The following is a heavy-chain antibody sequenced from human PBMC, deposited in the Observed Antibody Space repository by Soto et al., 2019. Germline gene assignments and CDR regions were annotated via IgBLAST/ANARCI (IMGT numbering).Heavy chain of an antibody. CDR3: ARPHSSGYFRSGGWFDP. Sequence: QVQLVQSGAEVKKPGSSVKVSCKASGGTFSSYAISWVRQAPGQGLEWMGGIIPIFGTANYAQKFQGRVTITADESTSTAYMGLSSLRSEDTAVYYCARPHSSGYFRSGGWFDPWCQGTLVTVSS. D-gene: IGHD3-22*01. J-gene: IGHJ5*02. V-gene: IGHV1-69*01. CDR1: GGTFSSYA. CDR2: IIPIFGTA.